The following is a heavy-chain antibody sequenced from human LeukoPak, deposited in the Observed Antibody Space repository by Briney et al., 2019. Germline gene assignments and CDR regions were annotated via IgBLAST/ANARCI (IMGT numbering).Heavy chain of an antibody. CDR3: ARAKQWNYYFDY. CDR2: IYSGGST. Sequence: GGPLRLSCAASGFTVSSNYMSWVRQAPGKGLEWVSVIYSGGSTYYADSVKGRFTISRDNAKNSLYLQMNSLRVEDTALYYCARAKQWNYYFDYWGQGTLVTVSS. V-gene: IGHV3-66*01. D-gene: IGHD6-19*01. J-gene: IGHJ4*02. CDR1: GFTVSSNY.